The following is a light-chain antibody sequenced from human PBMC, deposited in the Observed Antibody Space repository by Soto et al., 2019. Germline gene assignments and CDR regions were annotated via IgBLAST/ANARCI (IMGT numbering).Light chain of an antibody. CDR2: DVN. CDR3: SSYKSSSTLPYV. Sequence: QSALTQPASVSGSPGQSITISCTGTSSDVGGYNLVSWYQQYPDKAPKLMIFDVNTRPSGVSNRFSGSKSGNTSSLTISGLQAEDEADNYCSSYKSSSTLPYVFGTGPKLTVL. J-gene: IGLJ1*01. CDR1: SSDVGGYNL. V-gene: IGLV2-14*01.